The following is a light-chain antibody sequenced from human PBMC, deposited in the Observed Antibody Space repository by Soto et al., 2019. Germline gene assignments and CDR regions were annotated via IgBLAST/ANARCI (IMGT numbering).Light chain of an antibody. CDR3: NSFTSSSTSYV. Sequence: QSVLTQPASVSGSPGQSIAISCTGTSSDVGGYNHVSWYQHYPGKAPKLIIYEVSNRPSGVSNRFSGSKSGNTASLTISGLQAEDEADYYCNSFTSSSTSYVFGTGTKLTVL. CDR2: EVS. CDR1: SSDVGGYNH. V-gene: IGLV2-14*01. J-gene: IGLJ1*01.